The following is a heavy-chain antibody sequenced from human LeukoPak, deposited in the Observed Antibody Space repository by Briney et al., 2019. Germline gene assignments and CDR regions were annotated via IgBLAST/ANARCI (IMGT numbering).Heavy chain of an antibody. CDR3: AKESRYSGSWPPSY. CDR2: ISGSGGST. V-gene: IGHV3-23*01. D-gene: IGHD1-26*01. Sequence: GGSLRLSCAASGFTVSSNYMSWVRQAPGKGLEWVSAISGSGGSTYYADSVKGRFTISRDNSKNTLYLQMNSLRAEDTAVYYCAKESRYSGSWPPSYWGQGTLVTVSS. J-gene: IGHJ4*02. CDR1: GFTVSSNY.